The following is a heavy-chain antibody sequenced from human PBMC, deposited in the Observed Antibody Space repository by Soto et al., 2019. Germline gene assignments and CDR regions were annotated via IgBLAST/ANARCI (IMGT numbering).Heavy chain of an antibody. CDR3: ARAATPSSIFGVVTLDV. CDR2: IYYSGST. CDR1: GGFVSSSSYS. V-gene: IGHV4-31*03. Sequence: PSETLSLTCSVSGGFVSSSSYSWGWIRQSPGKGLEWIGYIYYSGSTYYNPSLKSRVTISVDTSKNQFSLKLSSVTAADTAVYYCARAATPSSIFGVVTLDVWGQGTTVTVSS. D-gene: IGHD3-3*01. J-gene: IGHJ6*02.